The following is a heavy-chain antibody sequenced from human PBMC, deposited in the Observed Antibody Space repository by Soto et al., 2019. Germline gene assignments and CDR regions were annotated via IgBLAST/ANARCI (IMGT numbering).Heavy chain of an antibody. J-gene: IGHJ6*02. CDR3: AKGVAARPHGYYYYGMDV. Sequence: PGGSLRLSCAASGFTFSSYAMSWVRQAPGKGLEWVSAISGSGGSTYYADSVKGRFTISRDNSKNTLYLQMNSLRAEDTAVYYCAKGVAARPHGYYYYGMDVWGQGTTVTVSS. V-gene: IGHV3-23*01. D-gene: IGHD6-6*01. CDR1: GFTFSSYA. CDR2: ISGSGGST.